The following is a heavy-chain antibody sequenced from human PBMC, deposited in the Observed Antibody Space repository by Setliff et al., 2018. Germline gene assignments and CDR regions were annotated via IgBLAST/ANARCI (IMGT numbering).Heavy chain of an antibody. J-gene: IGHJ4*02. Sequence: PGGSLRLSCAASGFTFSSYEMNWVRQAPGKGLEWVSVIYSGGSTYYADSVKGRFTISRDNSKNTLYLQMNSLRAEDTAVYYCARDLADWGQGTLVTVSS. CDR3: ARDLAD. CDR1: GFTFSSYE. CDR2: IYSGGST. V-gene: IGHV3-66*01.